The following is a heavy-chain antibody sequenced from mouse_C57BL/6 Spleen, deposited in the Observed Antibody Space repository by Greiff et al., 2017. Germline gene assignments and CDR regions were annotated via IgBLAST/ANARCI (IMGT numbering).Heavy chain of an antibody. CDR1: GYTFTSYW. D-gene: IGHD1-1*01. CDR3: ARKVLRRDYYAMDY. J-gene: IGHJ4*01. CDR2: IHPNSGST. Sequence: VQLQQPGAELVKPGASVKLSCKASGYTFTSYWMHWVKQRPGQGLEWIGMIHPNSGSTNYNEKFKSKATLTVDKSSSTAYMQLSSLTSYDSAVYYCARKVLRRDYYAMDYWGQGTSVTVSS. V-gene: IGHV1-64*01.